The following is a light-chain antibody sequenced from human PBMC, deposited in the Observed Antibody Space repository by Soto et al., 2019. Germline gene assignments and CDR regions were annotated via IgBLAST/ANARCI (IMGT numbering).Light chain of an antibody. CDR1: SSDVGGYNY. CDR3: SSYTISNTLV. Sequence: QSLLTQPASVSGSPGQSITLSCTGTSSDVGGYNYVSWYQQYPGKAPKLMIYDVSNRPSGVSNRFSGSKSGNTASLTISGLQAEDEADYYCSSYTISNTLVFGSGTKVTVL. CDR2: DVS. V-gene: IGLV2-14*01. J-gene: IGLJ1*01.